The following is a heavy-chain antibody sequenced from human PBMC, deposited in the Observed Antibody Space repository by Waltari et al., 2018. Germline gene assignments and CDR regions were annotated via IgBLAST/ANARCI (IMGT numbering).Heavy chain of an antibody. CDR3: AKDPLHYYGSGSISIDY. J-gene: IGHJ4*02. CDR2: ISGSGGST. CDR1: GFTFSSYA. Sequence: EVQLLESGGGLVQPGGSLRLSCAASGFTFSSYAMSWVRPAPGKGLEWVSAISGSGGSTYYADSVKGRFTISRDNSKNTLYLQMNSLRAEDTAVYYCAKDPLHYYGSGSISIDYWGQGTLVTVSS. D-gene: IGHD3-10*01. V-gene: IGHV3-23*01.